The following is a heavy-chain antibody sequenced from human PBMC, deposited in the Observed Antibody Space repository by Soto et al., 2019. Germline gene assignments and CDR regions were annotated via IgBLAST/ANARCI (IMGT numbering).Heavy chain of an antibody. Sequence: EMQLVESGGGLVQPGGSLRLSCAASGFTFSNYWMNWVRQAPGKGLEWVANIKQDGSETYYVDSVKGRFTISRDNAKNPLYLQMNSLRAEDTAVYYCARNARTLGVWGKGTTVTVSS. CDR2: IKQDGSET. V-gene: IGHV3-7*01. D-gene: IGHD1-1*01. J-gene: IGHJ6*04. CDR1: GFTFSNYW. CDR3: ARNARTLGV.